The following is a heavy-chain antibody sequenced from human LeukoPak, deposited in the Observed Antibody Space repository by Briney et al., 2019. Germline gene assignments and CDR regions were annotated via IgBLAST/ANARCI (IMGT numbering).Heavy chain of an antibody. CDR3: ARDLGSSGGGVDY. D-gene: IGHD6-25*01. Sequence: ASVKVSCKASGYTFPNYGINWVRQAPGQGLEWMGWTSAYNINTNYAQKFQGRVTVTTDTSTSTAYMELRSLRSDDTAVYYCARDLGSSGGGVDYWGQGTLVTVSS. V-gene: IGHV1-18*01. J-gene: IGHJ4*02. CDR2: TSAYNINT. CDR1: GYTFPNYG.